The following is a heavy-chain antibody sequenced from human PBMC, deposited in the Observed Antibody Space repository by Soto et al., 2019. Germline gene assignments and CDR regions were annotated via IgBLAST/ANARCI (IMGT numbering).Heavy chain of an antibody. J-gene: IGHJ6*03. D-gene: IGHD3-16*01. Sequence: EVQLVESGGGLVQPGRSLRLSCAASGFTFDQYTMHWVRQAPGEGLEWVSSITWHSGTIGYADSVKGRFTISRDNAKNSVYLQMNSLRGEDTALYYCAKEMITFGDFNYYYMDVWGKGTTVTVSS. V-gene: IGHV3-9*01. CDR1: GFTFDQYT. CDR2: ITWHSGTI. CDR3: AKEMITFGDFNYYYMDV.